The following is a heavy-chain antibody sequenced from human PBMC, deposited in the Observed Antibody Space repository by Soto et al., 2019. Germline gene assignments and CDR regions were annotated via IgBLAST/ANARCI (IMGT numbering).Heavy chain of an antibody. CDR3: AGTTSLPWYYMDV. J-gene: IGHJ6*03. Sequence: QVQLQQSSPGLVRPSQTLSLTCAISGDSVSSNSAAWNWIRQSPSRGLEWLGRTYYRSTRWYNDYAVSVKSRLAVKPDTSKNQFSLHLNSVLPEDTAVDTCAGTTSLPWYYMDVWDKGTTVTVSS. CDR2: TYYRSTRWYN. CDR1: GDSVSSNSAA. D-gene: IGHD1-7*01. V-gene: IGHV6-1*01.